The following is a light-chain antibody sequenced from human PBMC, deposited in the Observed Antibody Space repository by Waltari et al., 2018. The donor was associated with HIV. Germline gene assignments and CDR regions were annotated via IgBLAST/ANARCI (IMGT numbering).Light chain of an antibody. CDR2: EVN. CDR3: SSYAGSNNYV. V-gene: IGLV2-8*01. Sequence: QSALTQPPSASGSLGQSVTISCTGTSSDLGGFNYVSWYQQHPGKAPKLMIYEVNRRPSVVPDRFSGSKSGYTASLTVSGLQAEDEADYYCSSYAGSNNYVFGTGTTVSVL. CDR1: SSDLGGFNY. J-gene: IGLJ1*01.